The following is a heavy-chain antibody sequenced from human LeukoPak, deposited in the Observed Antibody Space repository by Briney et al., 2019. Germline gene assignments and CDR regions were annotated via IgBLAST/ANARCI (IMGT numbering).Heavy chain of an antibody. Sequence: GGSLRLSCAASGFTFDDYAMHWVRQAPGKGLEWVSGISWNSGSIGYADSVKGRFTIPRDNAKNSLYLQMNSLRAEDTALYYCAKDTAGDYGVYYYYYGMDVWGQGTTVTVSS. CDR3: AKDTAGDYGVYYYYYGMDV. D-gene: IGHD4-17*01. J-gene: IGHJ6*02. CDR1: GFTFDDYA. CDR2: ISWNSGSI. V-gene: IGHV3-9*01.